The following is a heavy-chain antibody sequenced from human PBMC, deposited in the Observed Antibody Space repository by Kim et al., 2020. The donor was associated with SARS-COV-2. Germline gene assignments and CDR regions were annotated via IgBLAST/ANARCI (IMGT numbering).Heavy chain of an antibody. D-gene: IGHD2-21*01. CDR1: GFTFGDYY. Sequence: GGSLRLSCDVSGFTFGDYYMTWIRQAPGEGLEWVSYISSSGGMTYYGDSVKGRFTTSRDTSLYLDMKNLRVEDTAVYFCARVNRGGPSPYFFDFWGQGTLVTVSS. V-gene: IGHV3-11*04. CDR3: ARVNRGGPSPYFFDF. J-gene: IGHJ4*02. CDR2: ISSSGGMT.